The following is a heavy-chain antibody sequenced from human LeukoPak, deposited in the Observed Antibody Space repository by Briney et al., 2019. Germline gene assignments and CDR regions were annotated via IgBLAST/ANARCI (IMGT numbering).Heavy chain of an antibody. CDR2: ISGSGGST. Sequence: GGSLRLSCAASGFTFSSYAMSWVRQAPGKGLEWVSGISGSGGSTYYAGSVKGRFTISRENAKNSLYLQMNSLQAGDTAVYYCARGNILTGYTYWGQGILVTVSS. D-gene: IGHD3-9*01. CDR1: GFTFSSYA. J-gene: IGHJ4*02. CDR3: ARGNILTGYTY. V-gene: IGHV3-23*01.